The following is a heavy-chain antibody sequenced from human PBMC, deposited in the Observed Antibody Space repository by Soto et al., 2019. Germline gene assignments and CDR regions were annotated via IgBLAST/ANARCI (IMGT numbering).Heavy chain of an antibody. D-gene: IGHD2-2*01. V-gene: IGHV1-8*02. CDR1: RYTFSISD. CDR2: MNPNSGNT. Sequence: ASVKVSCKASRYTFSISDINWGRQATGQGLEWMGWMNPNSGNTGYAQKFQGRVTMTRDTSISTAYMELSSLRSEDTAVYFCVRGGPYCSTTSCYDDWGQGTLVTVSS. J-gene: IGHJ4*02. CDR3: VRGGPYCSTTSCYDD.